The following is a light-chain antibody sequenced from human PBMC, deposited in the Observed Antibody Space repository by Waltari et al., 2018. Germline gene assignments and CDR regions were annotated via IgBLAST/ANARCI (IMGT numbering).Light chain of an antibody. CDR2: DTA. CDR3: QHYVNLPVT. Sequence: EIVLTQSPGTLSLSPGERATLSCRASQSVGRSLAWYQQKPGQAPRLLIYDTALRATGTPGRFSGSGSGTDFSLAISSLEPEDFAVYFCQHYVNLPVTFGQGTKVEI. CDR1: QSVGRS. J-gene: IGKJ1*01. V-gene: IGKV3-20*01.